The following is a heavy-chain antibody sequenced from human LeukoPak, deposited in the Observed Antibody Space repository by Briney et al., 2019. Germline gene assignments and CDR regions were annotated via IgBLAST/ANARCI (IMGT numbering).Heavy chain of an antibody. J-gene: IGHJ2*01. V-gene: IGHV1-69*04. CDR1: GGTFRRFA. D-gene: IGHD2-21*02. Sequence: SVKVPYKASGGTFRRFAITWVRQAPGQGLEWMGRIIPNFGVTHFAPKFQGRVTISADKSTGTAYLELSSRRSEDTAVYSCAREGGEFCRGGACQHSYFDLWGRGTPVTVSS. CDR3: AREGGEFCRGGACQHSYFDL. CDR2: IIPNFGVT.